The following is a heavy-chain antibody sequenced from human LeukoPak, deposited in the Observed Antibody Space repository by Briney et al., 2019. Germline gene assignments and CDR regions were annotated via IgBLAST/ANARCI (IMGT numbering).Heavy chain of an antibody. V-gene: IGHV4-59*01. CDR3: ARVQTTGWSADWLDP. J-gene: IGHJ5*02. CDR1: GDSIRSYY. Sequence: SSETLSLTCTVSGDSIRSYYWSWIRQPPGKGLEWIGYVYYRGSSNLNPSLKSRVTTSVDTSANRITLKLTSLTPVDTATYYCARVQTTGWSADWLDPWGQGTLVTVSS. D-gene: IGHD1-14*01. CDR2: VYYRGSS.